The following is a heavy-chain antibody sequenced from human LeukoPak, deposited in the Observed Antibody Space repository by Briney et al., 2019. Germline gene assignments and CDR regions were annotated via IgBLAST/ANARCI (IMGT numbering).Heavy chain of an antibody. Sequence: SVKVSCKASGCTFTSYAISWVRQAPGQGLEWMGGIIPIFGTANYAQKFQGRVTITTDESTSTAYMELSSLRSEDTAVYYCARDLDGGNAGYFAYWGQGSLVTASS. J-gene: IGHJ4*02. CDR3: ARDLDGGNAGYFAY. CDR2: IIPIFGTA. CDR1: GCTFTSYA. D-gene: IGHD4-23*01. V-gene: IGHV1-69*05.